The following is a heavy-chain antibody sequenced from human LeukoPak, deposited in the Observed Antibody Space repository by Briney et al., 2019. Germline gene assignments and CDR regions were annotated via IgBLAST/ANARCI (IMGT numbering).Heavy chain of an antibody. Sequence: PSETLSLTCAVYGGSFSVYYWSWIRQPPGKGLEWIGEINHSGSTNYNPSLKSRVTISVDTPKNQFSLKLSSVTAADTAVYYCARGRGYCSSTSCYGARPFDYWGQGTLVTVSS. V-gene: IGHV4-34*01. D-gene: IGHD2-2*01. CDR2: INHSGST. CDR3: ARGRGYCSSTSCYGARPFDY. CDR1: GGSFSVYY. J-gene: IGHJ4*02.